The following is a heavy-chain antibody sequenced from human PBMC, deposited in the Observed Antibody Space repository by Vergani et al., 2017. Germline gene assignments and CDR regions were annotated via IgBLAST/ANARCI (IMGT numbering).Heavy chain of an antibody. Sequence: QVQLVESGGGVVQPGGSLRLSCAASGFTFSSYGMHWVRQAPGKGLEWVAFIRYDGSNKYYADSVKGRFTISRDNSKNTLYLQMNSLRAEDTAVYYCAKDLLDYWGQGTLVIVSS. CDR2: IRYDGSNK. J-gene: IGHJ4*02. CDR3: AKDLLDY. CDR1: GFTFSSYG. V-gene: IGHV3-30*02.